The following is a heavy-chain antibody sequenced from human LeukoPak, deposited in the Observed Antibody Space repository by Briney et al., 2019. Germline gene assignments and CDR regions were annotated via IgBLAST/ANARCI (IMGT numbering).Heavy chain of an antibody. Sequence: ASVRVSCKASGYSFTNFDINWVRQATGQGLEWMGWMNPNSGNKGYAQRFQGRVTMTMNTSITTAYMELSSLRSEDTAVYYCARGPQWRGDYYYMDVWGRGTTVTVSS. CDR3: ARGPQWRGDYYYMDV. V-gene: IGHV1-8*01. CDR2: MNPNSGNK. CDR1: GYSFTNFD. J-gene: IGHJ6*03. D-gene: IGHD6-19*01.